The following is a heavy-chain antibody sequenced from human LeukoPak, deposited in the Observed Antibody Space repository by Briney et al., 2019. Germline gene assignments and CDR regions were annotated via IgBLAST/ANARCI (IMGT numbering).Heavy chain of an antibody. D-gene: IGHD3/OR15-3a*01. Sequence: ASVKVSCKASGYTFNDFAIHWVRQAPGQRLEWMGWINAGNGNTKYSQKFPGRVTITADESTSTAHMELSSLRSGDTAVYYCARFERWTGTVYLDYWGQGTLVTVSS. CDR2: INAGNGNT. V-gene: IGHV1-3*01. J-gene: IGHJ4*02. CDR3: ARFERWTGTVYLDY. CDR1: GYTFNDFA.